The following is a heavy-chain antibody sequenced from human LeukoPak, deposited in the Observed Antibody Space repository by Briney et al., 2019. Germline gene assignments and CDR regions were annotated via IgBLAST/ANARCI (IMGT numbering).Heavy chain of an antibody. V-gene: IGHV1-46*01. D-gene: IGHD2-15*01. CDR2: INPRGGST. J-gene: IGHJ5*02. CDR3: ARDAPLPGGSGGYNWFDP. CDR1: GYTFTSYY. Sequence: AAVKVSCKASGYTFTSYYMHWVRQAPGQGLEGMGIINPRGGSTSYAQKFQCRGTMTRGMSTSTVHMELSSLRSEEKAVYYCARDAPLPGGSGGYNWFDPWGQGTLVTVSS.